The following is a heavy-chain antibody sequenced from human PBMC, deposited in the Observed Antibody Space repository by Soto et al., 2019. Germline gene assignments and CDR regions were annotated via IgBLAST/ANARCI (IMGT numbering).Heavy chain of an antibody. CDR2: INVYNGDR. J-gene: IGHJ5*02. D-gene: IGHD2-21*02. V-gene: IGHV1-18*04. CDR3: ARLQEGGDRMLNWFDP. Sequence: ASVKVSCKASGYTFTGYCMHWVRQAPGHGLEWMGLINVYNGDRKVAQKFQDRVSMTTDTATDTAYMELKSLRSGDTAVYYCARLQEGGDRMLNWFDPWGQGNLVTV. CDR1: GYTFTGYC.